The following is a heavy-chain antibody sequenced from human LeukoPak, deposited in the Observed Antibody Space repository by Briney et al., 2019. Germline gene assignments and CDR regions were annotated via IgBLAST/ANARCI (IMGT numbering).Heavy chain of an antibody. CDR3: ARDHNPMVRGVIHLNYGMDV. D-gene: IGHD3-10*01. J-gene: IGHJ6*02. Sequence: GGSLRLSCAASGFTFSSFWMHWVRQAPGKGLEWVSYISSSGSTIYYADSVKGRFTISRDNAKNSLYLQMNSLRAEDTAVYYCARDHNPMVRGVIHLNYGMDVWGQGTTVTVSS. V-gene: IGHV3-48*04. CDR1: GFTFSSFW. CDR2: ISSSGSTI.